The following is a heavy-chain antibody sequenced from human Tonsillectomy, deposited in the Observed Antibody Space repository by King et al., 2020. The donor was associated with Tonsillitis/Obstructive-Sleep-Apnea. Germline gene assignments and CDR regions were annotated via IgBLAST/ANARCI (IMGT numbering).Heavy chain of an antibody. Sequence: QLQESGPGLVKPSETLSLTCTVSGGSISSYYWSWIRQPPGKGLEWIGYIYYSGSTNYNPSLKSRVTISVDTSKNQFSLKLRSVTAADTAVYYCARAKGGMDNYMDVWGKGTTVTVSS. J-gene: IGHJ6*03. CDR3: ARAKGGMDNYMDV. CDR1: GGSISSYY. V-gene: IGHV4-59*01. CDR2: IYYSGST. D-gene: IGHD6-13*01.